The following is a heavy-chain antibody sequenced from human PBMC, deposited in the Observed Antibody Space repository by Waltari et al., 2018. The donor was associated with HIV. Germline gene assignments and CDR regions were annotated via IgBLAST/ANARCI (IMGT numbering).Heavy chain of an antibody. CDR3: ARGSCNGGSCYSGPDY. V-gene: IGHV3-53*02. J-gene: IGHJ4*02. CDR1: GFTVSRNY. Sequence: EVQLVETGGGLIQPGGSLRLSCAASGFTVSRNYIIWVRQAPGKGLEWVSIIDSGGTTYYADSVKGRFTISRDSSKNTVYLQMNSLRGEDTAVYYCARGSCNGGSCYSGPDYWGQGTLVTVSS. CDR2: IDSGGTT. D-gene: IGHD2-15*01.